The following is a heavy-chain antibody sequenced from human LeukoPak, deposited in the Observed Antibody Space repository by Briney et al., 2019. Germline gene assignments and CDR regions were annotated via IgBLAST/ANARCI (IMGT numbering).Heavy chain of an antibody. CDR3: ARGGYGSGSFHLDY. J-gene: IGHJ4*02. CDR1: GGSISSYY. Sequence: SETLSLTCTVSGGSISSYYWSWIRQPAGKGLEWIGRIYTSGSTNYNPSLKGRVTMSVDTSKNQFSLKLSSVTAADTAVYYCARGGYGSGSFHLDYWGQGTLVTVSS. CDR2: IYTSGST. V-gene: IGHV4-4*07. D-gene: IGHD3-10*01.